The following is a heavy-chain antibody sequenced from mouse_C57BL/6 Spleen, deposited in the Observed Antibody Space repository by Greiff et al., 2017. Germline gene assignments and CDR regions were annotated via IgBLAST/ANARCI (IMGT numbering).Heavy chain of an antibody. CDR3: ARSGYDYDYVDY. CDR2: IYPGDGDT. D-gene: IGHD2-4*01. V-gene: IGHV1-80*01. Sequence: VQLQQSGAELVKPGASVKISCKASGYAFSSYWMNWVKQRPGKGLEWIGQIYPGDGDTNYNGKFKGKATLTADKSSSTAYMQLSSLTSEDSAVYFCARSGYDYDYVDYWGQGTTLTVSS. J-gene: IGHJ2*01. CDR1: GYAFSSYW.